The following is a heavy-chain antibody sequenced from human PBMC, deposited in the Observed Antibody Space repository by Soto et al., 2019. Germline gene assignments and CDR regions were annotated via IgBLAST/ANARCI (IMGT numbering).Heavy chain of an antibody. D-gene: IGHD6-13*01. V-gene: IGHV3-30*18. CDR2: ISYDGSNK. CDR3: AKDQVAAAGRYNWFDP. CDR1: GFTFSSYG. J-gene: IGHJ5*02. Sequence: GGSLRLSCAASGFTFSSYGMHWVRQAPGKGLEWVAVISYDGSNKYYADSVKGRFTISRDNSKNTLYLQMNSLRAEDTAVYYCAKDQVAAAGRYNWFDPWGQGTLVTVSS.